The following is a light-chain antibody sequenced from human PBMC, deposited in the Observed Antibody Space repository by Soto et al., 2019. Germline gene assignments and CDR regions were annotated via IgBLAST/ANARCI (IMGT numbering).Light chain of an antibody. J-gene: IGLJ1*01. V-gene: IGLV1-40*01. CDR1: SSNIGAGYD. CDR3: QSYDNSLSGSYV. Sequence: QSVLTQPPSVSGAPGQRITISCTGSSSNIGAGYDVHWYQQLPGKAPKLLIYGDNDRPSGVPDRFSGSQSGTSASLAITGLQAEDEADYYCQSYDNSLSGSYVFGTGTQLTVL. CDR2: GDN.